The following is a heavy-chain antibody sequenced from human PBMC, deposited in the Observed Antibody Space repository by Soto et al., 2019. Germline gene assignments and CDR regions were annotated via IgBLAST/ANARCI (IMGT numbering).Heavy chain of an antibody. V-gene: IGHV1-69*01. Sequence: QVQLVQSGAEVKKPGSSVEVSCKASGGTFSSYAISWVRQAPGQGLEWMGGIIPIFGTANYAQKFQGRVTITADESTSTAYMELSSLRSEDTAVYYCAREGSCSSTSCYGVYYYYGMDVWGQGTTVTVSS. CDR2: IIPIFGTA. D-gene: IGHD2-2*01. J-gene: IGHJ6*02. CDR3: AREGSCSSTSCYGVYYYYGMDV. CDR1: GGTFSSYA.